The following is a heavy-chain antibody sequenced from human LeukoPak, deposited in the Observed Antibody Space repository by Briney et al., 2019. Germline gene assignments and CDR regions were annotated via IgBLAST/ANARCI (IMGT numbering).Heavy chain of an antibody. Sequence: SETLSLTCTISGASFNSDSYLWAWIRQPPGKGLDWIGSVFYSGSTYYNPSLKSRVTISVDTSKNQFSLKLSSVTAADTAAYFCARLYRYYYGSRTYVAGWFDPWGQGTLVTVSS. J-gene: IGHJ5*02. CDR3: ARLYRYYYGSRTYVAGWFDP. D-gene: IGHD3-10*01. CDR2: VFYSGST. V-gene: IGHV4-39*01. CDR1: GASFNSDSYL.